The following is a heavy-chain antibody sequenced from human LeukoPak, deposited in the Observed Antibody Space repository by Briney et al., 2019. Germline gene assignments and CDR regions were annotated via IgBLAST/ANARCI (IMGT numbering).Heavy chain of an antibody. CDR2: IGGSGGNT. CDR1: GFTFSSYA. D-gene: IGHD3-16*01. CDR3: AKPRAGLGASDI. V-gene: IGHV3-23*01. J-gene: IGHJ3*02. Sequence: HPGGSLRLSCAASGFTFSSYAMNWVRQAPGKGLEWVSAIGGSGGNTNYADSVKGRFTISRDNSKNTLYLQMNSLRAEDTAVYYCAKPRAGLGASDIWGQGTMVTVSS.